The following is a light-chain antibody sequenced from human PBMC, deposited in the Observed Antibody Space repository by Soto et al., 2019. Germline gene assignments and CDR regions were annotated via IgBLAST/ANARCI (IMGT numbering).Light chain of an antibody. CDR1: QDISRS. CDR2: VAS. J-gene: IGKJ4*01. CDR3: QQAHSFPRA. V-gene: IGKV1-12*01. Sequence: DIQLTQSPSSVSASVGDRVTITCRASQDISRSLHWYQQKPGKAPELLIHVASSLQSGVPSRFSGSGSGTDFILTISSLQPEDSATYYCQQAHSFPRAFGGGTKVEIK.